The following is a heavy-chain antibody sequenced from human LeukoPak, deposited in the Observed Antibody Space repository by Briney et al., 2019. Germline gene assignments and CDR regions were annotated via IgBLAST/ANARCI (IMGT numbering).Heavy chain of an antibody. CDR1: GGTFSSHA. D-gene: IGHD3-3*01. CDR2: IIPIFGTA. V-gene: IGHV1-69*05. CDR3: ARTDYDFWSGNTGGAFDI. Sequence: SVKVSCKASGGTFSSHAISWVRQAPGQGLEWMGRIIPIFGTANYAQKFQGRVTITTDESTSTAYMELSSLRSEDTAVYYCARTDYDFWSGNTGGAFDIWGQGTMVTVSS. J-gene: IGHJ3*02.